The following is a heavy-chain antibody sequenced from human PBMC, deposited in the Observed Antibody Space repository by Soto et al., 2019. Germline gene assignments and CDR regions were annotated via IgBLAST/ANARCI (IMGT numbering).Heavy chain of an antibody. CDR1: GYSFTSYW. D-gene: IGHD7-27*01. Sequence: PGESLKISCKGSGYSFTSYWIGWVRQMPGKGLEWMGIIYPGDSDTRYSPSFQGQVTISADKSISTAYLQWSSLKASDTAMYYCARLTREPPFPYYFDYWGQGTLVTVSS. CDR2: IYPGDSDT. V-gene: IGHV5-51*01. J-gene: IGHJ4*02. CDR3: ARLTREPPFPYYFDY.